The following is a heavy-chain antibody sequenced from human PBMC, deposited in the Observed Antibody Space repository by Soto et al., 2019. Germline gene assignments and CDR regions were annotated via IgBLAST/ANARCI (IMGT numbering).Heavy chain of an antibody. CDR1: GGSLSGYY. D-gene: IGHD3-22*01. CDR3: AREDLFYYSSAYYNIRVGFDP. J-gene: IGHJ5*02. Sequence: QVHLQQWGAGLLKPSETLSLTCAVYGGSLSGYYWNWIRQTPGKGLEWIGEINHSGSTNYNPSLNIRVTXPXXXSXNQFSLRMSSVTAADTAVYYCAREDLFYYSSAYYNIRVGFDPWGQGTLVTVSS. CDR2: INHSGST. V-gene: IGHV4-34*01.